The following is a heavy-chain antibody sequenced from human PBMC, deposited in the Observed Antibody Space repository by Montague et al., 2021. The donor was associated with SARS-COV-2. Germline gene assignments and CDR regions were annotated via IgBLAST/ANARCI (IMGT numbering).Heavy chain of an antibody. D-gene: IGHD3-16*01. CDR3: VRDGGNWYYFDY. Sequence: SETLSLTCSISGVSITSYYWSWVRQPAGRGLEWIGHIYASGSTNYRPSLKSRVRLSIDNPKNQFSLKLESLTAADTAVYYCVRDGGNWYYFDYWGQGALVTVSS. CDR1: GVSITSYY. V-gene: IGHV4-4*07. J-gene: IGHJ4*02. CDR2: IYASGST.